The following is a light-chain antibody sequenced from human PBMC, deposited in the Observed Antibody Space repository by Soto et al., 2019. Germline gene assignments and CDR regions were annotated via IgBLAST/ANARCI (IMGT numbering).Light chain of an antibody. CDR3: SSYTSGSTVI. CDR1: RSDVGGYNY. V-gene: IGLV2-14*01. Sequence: QSVLTQPASVSGSPGQSITISCTGTRSDVGGYNYVSWYQHHPGKAPKLLIYEVTNRPAEVSNRFSGSKSGITASLTISGLQSEDDADYYCSSYTSGSTVIFGGGTKLTVL. J-gene: IGLJ2*01. CDR2: EVT.